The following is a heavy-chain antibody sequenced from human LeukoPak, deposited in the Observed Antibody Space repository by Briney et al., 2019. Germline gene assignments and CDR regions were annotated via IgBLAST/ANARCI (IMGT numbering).Heavy chain of an antibody. Sequence: GGSLRLSCAASGFTFSTYAMSWVRQAPGKGPEWVSTISDSGANTYYADSVRGRFTISRDNSKNTLYLQKNSLRADDTAIYYCAKSMTLQWRGFFDLWGRGTHVTVSS. D-gene: IGHD6-19*01. CDR2: ISDSGANT. V-gene: IGHV3-23*01. CDR3: AKSMTLQWRGFFDL. CDR1: GFTFSTYA. J-gene: IGHJ2*01.